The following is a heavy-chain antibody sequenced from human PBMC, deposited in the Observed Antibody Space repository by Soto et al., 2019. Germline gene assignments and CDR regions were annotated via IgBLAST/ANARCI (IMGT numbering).Heavy chain of an antibody. CDR2: ISYDGSNK. V-gene: IGHV3-30*18. D-gene: IGHD3-22*01. J-gene: IGHJ4*02. CDR1: GFTFSSYG. Sequence: QVQLVESGGGVVQPGRSLRLSCAASGFTFSSYGMHWVRQAPGKGLEWVAVISYDGSNKYYADSMKGRFTISRDNSKNTLYLQMNSLRAEDTAVYYCAKGGDQDSSGYYYDYWGQGTLVTVSS. CDR3: AKGGDQDSSGYYYDY.